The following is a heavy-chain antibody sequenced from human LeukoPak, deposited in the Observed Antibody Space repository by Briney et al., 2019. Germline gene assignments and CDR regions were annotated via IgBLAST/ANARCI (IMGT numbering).Heavy chain of an antibody. CDR2: INPSGGST. Sequence: ASVKVSCKASGYTFTSYYMHWVRQAPGQGLEWMGIINPSGGSTSYAQKFQGRVTMTRDTSTSTVYMELSSLRSEDTAVYYCAGARGGRQWLPYRLDAFDIWGQGTMVTVSS. D-gene: IGHD6-19*01. CDR3: AGARGGRQWLPYRLDAFDI. J-gene: IGHJ3*02. V-gene: IGHV1-46*01. CDR1: GYTFTSYY.